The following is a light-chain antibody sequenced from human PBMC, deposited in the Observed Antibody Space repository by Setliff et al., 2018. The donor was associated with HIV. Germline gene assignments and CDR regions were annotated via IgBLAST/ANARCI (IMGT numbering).Light chain of an antibody. CDR2: DDS. CDR3: QVWDSSSGHPYV. V-gene: IGLV3-21*03. Sequence: SYELTQPPSVSVAPGKTARITCGGNNIGSKTVHWYQHKPGQAPVLVVDDDSDRPSGIPERFSGSNSGDTATLTISRVEAGDEADYYCQVWDSSSGHPYVFGTGTKVTVL. CDR1: NIGSKT. J-gene: IGLJ1*01.